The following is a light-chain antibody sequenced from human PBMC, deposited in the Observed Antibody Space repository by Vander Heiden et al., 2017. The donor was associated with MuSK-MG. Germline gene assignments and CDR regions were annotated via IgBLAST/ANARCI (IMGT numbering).Light chain of an antibody. Sequence: DIQLTQSPSTLSASVGDRVTITCRASQSISSWLAWYQQKPGKAPKLLIYKASSLESGVPSRFSGSGSGTEFTLTISSLQPDDFATYYCQQYNSYPCTFGQGTKVXIK. CDR1: QSISSW. J-gene: IGKJ2*02. CDR2: KAS. V-gene: IGKV1-5*03. CDR3: QQYNSYPCT.